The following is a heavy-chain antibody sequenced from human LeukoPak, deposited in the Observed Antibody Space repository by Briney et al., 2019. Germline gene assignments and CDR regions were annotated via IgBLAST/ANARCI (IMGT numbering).Heavy chain of an antibody. CDR1: GYIFTDYG. CDR2: GSALNENR. D-gene: IGHD1-26*01. CDR3: ARDAVGAKSFDI. Sequence: ASVKVSCKASGYIFTDYGVNWVRQAPGQGLEWMGWGSALNENRYYGQRFQGRVTMTTDRSTTTVYMELSSLRSDDTVVYYCARDAVGAKSFDIWGQGTMVIISS. V-gene: IGHV1-18*01. J-gene: IGHJ3*02.